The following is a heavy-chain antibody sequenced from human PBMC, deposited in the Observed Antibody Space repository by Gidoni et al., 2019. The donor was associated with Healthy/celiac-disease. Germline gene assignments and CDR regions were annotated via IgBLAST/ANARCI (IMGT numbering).Heavy chain of an antibody. D-gene: IGHD6-6*01. Sequence: EVQLVESGGGLVQPGRYLRLSCAASGFTFDDYAMHWVRQAPGKGLEWVSGISWNSGSIGYADSVKGRFTISRDNAKNSLYLQMNSLRAEDTALYYCAKGYEYSSSYLFGYWGQGTLVTVSS. CDR2: ISWNSGSI. V-gene: IGHV3-9*01. CDR1: GFTFDDYA. J-gene: IGHJ4*02. CDR3: AKGYEYSSSYLFGY.